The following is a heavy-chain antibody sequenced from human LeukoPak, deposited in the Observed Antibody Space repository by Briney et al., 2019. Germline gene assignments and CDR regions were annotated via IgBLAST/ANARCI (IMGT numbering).Heavy chain of an antibody. D-gene: IGHD3-22*01. J-gene: IGHJ2*01. V-gene: IGHV4-31*03. CDR1: GGSISSGGYY. CDR3: AREVEYYYDSSGYYPYWYFDL. CDR2: IYYSGST. Sequence: PSETLSLTCTVSGGSISSGGYYWSWIRQHPGKGLEWIGYIYYSGSTYYNPSLKGRVTISVDTSKNQFSLKLSSVTAADTAVYYCAREVEYYYDSSGYYPYWYFDLWGRGTLVTVSS.